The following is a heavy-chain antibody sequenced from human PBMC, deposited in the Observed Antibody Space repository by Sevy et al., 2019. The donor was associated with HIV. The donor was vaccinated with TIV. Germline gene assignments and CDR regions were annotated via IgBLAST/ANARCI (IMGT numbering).Heavy chain of an antibody. J-gene: IGHJ4*02. CDR2: FDPEDGET. CDR3: ATGIAAAGTHFDY. CDR1: GYTLTELS. D-gene: IGHD6-13*01. Sequence: ASVKVSCKVSGYTLTELSMHWVRQAPGKGLEWMGGFDPEDGETIYAQKFQGRVTMTEDTSTDTAYMELSSLRSEDTAVHYCATGIAAAGTHFDYWGQGTLVTVSS. V-gene: IGHV1-24*01.